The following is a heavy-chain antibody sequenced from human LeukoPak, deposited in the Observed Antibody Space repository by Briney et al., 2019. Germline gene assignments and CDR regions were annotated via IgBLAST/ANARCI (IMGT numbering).Heavy chain of an antibody. CDR1: GGAISSYY. Sequence: SETLSLTCTVSGGAISSYYWSWIRQPPGKGLEWIGYIYYSGSANYHPSLKSRVTISVDTSKNRFSLSLSSVTAADTAVYYCARVTGYMVEDYFDYWGQGTLVTVSS. CDR3: ARVTGYMVEDYFDY. D-gene: IGHD5-12*01. V-gene: IGHV4-59*01. J-gene: IGHJ4*02. CDR2: IYYSGSA.